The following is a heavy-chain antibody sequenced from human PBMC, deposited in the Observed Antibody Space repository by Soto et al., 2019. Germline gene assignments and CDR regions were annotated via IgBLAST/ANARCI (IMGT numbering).Heavy chain of an antibody. CDR1: GYAFSSYG. D-gene: IGHD3-9*01. Sequence: QIQMVQSGGEVKKPGASVKVSCKASGYAFSSYGISWVRQAPGQGPEWMGWISAYDGDRNYGQDFQGRLTMTADTSTSTAYMALRSLRSDDTAGYYCVRDFLQYAVSTGSYSDCFDPWGQGSLVTVSS. CDR3: VRDFLQYAVSTGSYSDCFDP. CDR2: ISAYDGDR. J-gene: IGHJ5*02. V-gene: IGHV1-18*01.